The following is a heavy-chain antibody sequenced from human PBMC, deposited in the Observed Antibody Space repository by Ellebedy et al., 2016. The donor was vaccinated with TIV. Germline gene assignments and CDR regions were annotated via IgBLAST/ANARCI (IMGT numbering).Heavy chain of an antibody. CDR1: GDSVTRHY. Sequence: SETLSLXXTVSGDSVTRHYWSWIRQFAGKGLEWIGRIYPTESTNSNPSLRSRVTMSLDNFKNQLFLKLSSVTAADTAVYYCARTYSSGSVDYWGQGTLVTVSS. CDR3: ARTYSSGSVDY. CDR2: IYPTEST. D-gene: IGHD6-19*01. V-gene: IGHV4-4*07. J-gene: IGHJ4*02.